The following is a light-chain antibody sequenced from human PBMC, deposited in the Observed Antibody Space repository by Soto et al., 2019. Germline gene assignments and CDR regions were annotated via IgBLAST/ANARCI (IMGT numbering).Light chain of an antibody. CDR3: LLSYSGARARV. CDR1: TGAVTSGHY. CDR2: DTS. V-gene: IGLV7-46*01. Sequence: QAVVTQEPSLTVSPGGTVTLTCGSSTGAVTSGHYPYWFQQKPGQAPRTLIYDTSNKHSWTPARFSGSLLGGKAALTLSGAQPEDEAEYYCLLSYSGARARVFGGGTKLT. J-gene: IGLJ2*01.